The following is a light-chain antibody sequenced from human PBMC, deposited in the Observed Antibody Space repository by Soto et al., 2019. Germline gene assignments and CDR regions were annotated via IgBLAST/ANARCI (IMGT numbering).Light chain of an antibody. J-gene: IGKJ4*01. Sequence: EIVLTQSPGTLSLSPGERATLSCRASQSVSSSYLAWYQQKPGQAPRLLIYGASSRATGIPDRFSGSGSGTDCTLTISRLEPEDLAVYYCQKYGSSPLTFGGGTKVEIK. CDR1: QSVSSSY. CDR3: QKYGSSPLT. CDR2: GAS. V-gene: IGKV3-20*01.